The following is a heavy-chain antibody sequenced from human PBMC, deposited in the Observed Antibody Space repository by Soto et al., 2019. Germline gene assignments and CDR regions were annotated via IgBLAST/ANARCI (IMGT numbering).Heavy chain of an antibody. D-gene: IGHD3-22*01. Sequence: QVQLVQSEAEVKKPGASVKVSCKASGYTFTTYGMSWVRQAPGQGLDWMGWISTYNGNTKYAERLQGRVTMTTDTTTSTAYMELRSLRSDDTAVYYCARGPTDYYDNSGDYFLDYGGQGTLVTVSS. CDR2: ISTYNGNT. CDR1: GYTFTTYG. V-gene: IGHV1-18*01. J-gene: IGHJ4*02. CDR3: ARGPTDYYDNSGDYFLDY.